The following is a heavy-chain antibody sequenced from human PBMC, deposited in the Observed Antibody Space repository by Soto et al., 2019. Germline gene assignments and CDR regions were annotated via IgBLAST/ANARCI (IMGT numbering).Heavy chain of an antibody. D-gene: IGHD3-10*01. CDR3: AKDRGSGSYAANYYYGMDV. Sequence: GGSLRLSCAASGFTLDDYAMHWVRQAPGQGLEWVSGINWNCGSIGYADSVKGRFTISRDNAKTFLYLQMNSLRAEDTALYYCAKDRGSGSYAANYYYGMDVWGQGT. J-gene: IGHJ6*02. V-gene: IGHV3-9*01. CDR2: INWNCGSI. CDR1: GFTLDDYA.